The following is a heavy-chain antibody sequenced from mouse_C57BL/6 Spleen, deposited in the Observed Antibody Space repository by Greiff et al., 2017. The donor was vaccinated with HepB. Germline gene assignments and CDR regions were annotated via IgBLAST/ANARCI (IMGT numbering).Heavy chain of an antibody. J-gene: IGHJ1*03. CDR1: GYTFTSYW. V-gene: IGHV1-61*01. CDR3: AREAYYSNFFYFDV. Sequence: QVQLQQPGAELVRPGSSVKLSCKASGYTFTSYWMDWVKQRPGQGLEWIGNIYPSDSETHYNQKFKDKATLTVDKSSSTAYMQLSSLTSEDSAVYYCAREAYYSNFFYFDVWGTGTTVTVSS. CDR2: IYPSDSET. D-gene: IGHD2-5*01.